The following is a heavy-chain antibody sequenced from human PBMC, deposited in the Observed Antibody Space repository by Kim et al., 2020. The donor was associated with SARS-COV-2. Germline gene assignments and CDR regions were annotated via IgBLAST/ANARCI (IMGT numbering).Heavy chain of an antibody. V-gene: IGHV3-43*01. D-gene: IGHD6-13*01. CDR2: ISWDGGST. CDR1: GFTFDDYT. J-gene: IGHJ6*02. CDR3: AKDRLGSSWSLYYYYGMDV. Sequence: GGSLRLSCAASGFTFDDYTMHWVRQAPGKGLEWVSLISWDGGSTYYADSVKGRFTISSDNSKNSLYLQMNSLRTEDTALYYCAKDRLGSSWSLYYYYGMDVWGQGTTVTVSS.